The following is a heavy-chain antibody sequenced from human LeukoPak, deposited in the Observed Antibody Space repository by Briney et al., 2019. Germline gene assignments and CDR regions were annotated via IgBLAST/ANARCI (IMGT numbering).Heavy chain of an antibody. Sequence: GGSLRLSCAASGFTFSSYAMHWVRQAPGKGLEWVAVISYDGSNEYYADSVKGRFTISRDNSKNTLYLQMNSLRAEDTAVYYCARDSVGATNYFDYWGQGTLVTASS. D-gene: IGHD1-26*01. J-gene: IGHJ4*02. CDR1: GFTFSSYA. V-gene: IGHV3-30-3*01. CDR2: ISYDGSNE. CDR3: ARDSVGATNYFDY.